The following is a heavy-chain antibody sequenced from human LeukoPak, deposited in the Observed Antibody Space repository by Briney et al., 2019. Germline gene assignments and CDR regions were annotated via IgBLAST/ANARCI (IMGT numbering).Heavy chain of an antibody. CDR1: GFTFSNYW. CDR3: ARDKHGGNSNAFDI. CDR2: ISGDGYST. D-gene: IGHD4-23*01. J-gene: IGHJ3*02. V-gene: IGHV3-74*03. Sequence: GGSLRLSCAASGFTFSNYWMHWVRQAPGKELVWVSGISGDGYSTKYADSVKGRFTISRDNARNTLYLQMNSLRAEDTAMYFCARDKHGGNSNAFDIWGQGTMVTVSS.